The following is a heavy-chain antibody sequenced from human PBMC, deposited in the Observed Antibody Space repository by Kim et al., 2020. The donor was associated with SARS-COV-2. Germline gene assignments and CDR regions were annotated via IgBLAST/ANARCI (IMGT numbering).Heavy chain of an antibody. J-gene: IGHJ5*02. D-gene: IGHD6-19*01. Sequence: TNYSPSFQGHVTISADKSISTAYLQWSSLKASDTAMYYCASSGWKLWFDPWGQGTLVTVSS. CDR2: T. V-gene: IGHV5-10-1*01. CDR3: ASSGWKLWFDP.